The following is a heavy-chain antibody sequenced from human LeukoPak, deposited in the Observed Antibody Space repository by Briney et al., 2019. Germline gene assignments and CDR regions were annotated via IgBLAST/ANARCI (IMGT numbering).Heavy chain of an antibody. D-gene: IGHD6-6*01. CDR3: ARETIAARVLG. V-gene: IGHV3-21*01. CDR1: GFTFSSYA. Sequence: PGGSLRLSCAASGFTFSSYAMSWVRQAPGKGLEWVSSISSSSSYIYYADSVKGRFTISRDNAKNSLYLQMNSLRAEDTAVYYCARETIAARVLGWGQGTLVTVSS. CDR2: ISSSSSYI. J-gene: IGHJ4*02.